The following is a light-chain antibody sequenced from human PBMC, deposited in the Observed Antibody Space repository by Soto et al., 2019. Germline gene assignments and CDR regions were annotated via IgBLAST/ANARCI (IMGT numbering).Light chain of an antibody. CDR2: YNS. J-gene: IGLJ1*01. CDR1: SSSIGSNS. CDR3: ATWDDRLSGYG. V-gene: IGLV1-47*02. Sequence: QSVLTQPPSASGTPGQRVTISCSGSSSSIGSNSVYWYQHLPGTAPQLLIYYNSQRPSGVPDRFSGSKSGTSASQAISGLRSEDEADYYCATWDDRLSGYGFGTDTRSPS.